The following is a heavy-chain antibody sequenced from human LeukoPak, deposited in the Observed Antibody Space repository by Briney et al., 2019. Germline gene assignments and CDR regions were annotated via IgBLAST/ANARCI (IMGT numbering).Heavy chain of an antibody. CDR1: GFTFSSYG. CDR2: IRYDGSNK. CDR3: AKGDGVAGSFDY. V-gene: IGHV3-30*02. J-gene: IGHJ4*02. Sequence: PGGSLRLSCAASGFTFSSYGMHWVRQAPGKGLEWVAFIRYDGSNKYYADSVKGRFTISRDNSKNALYLQMNSLRAEDTAVYYCAKGDGVAGSFDYWGQGTLVTVSS. D-gene: IGHD6-19*01.